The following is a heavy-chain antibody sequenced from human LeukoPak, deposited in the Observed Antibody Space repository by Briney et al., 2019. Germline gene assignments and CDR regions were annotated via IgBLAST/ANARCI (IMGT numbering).Heavy chain of an antibody. CDR3: ARDRGEQWLYLVPRGYYFDY. CDR2: INPNTGGT. V-gene: IGHV1-2*02. J-gene: IGHJ4*02. Sequence: ASVKVSCRASGYTFSGHYMHWVRQAPGQGLEWMGWINPNTGGTNYAQKFQGGVTMTRDTSISTAYMELSRLRSDDTAVYYCARDRGEQWLYLVPRGYYFDYWGQGTLVTVSS. CDR1: GYTFSGHY. D-gene: IGHD6-19*01.